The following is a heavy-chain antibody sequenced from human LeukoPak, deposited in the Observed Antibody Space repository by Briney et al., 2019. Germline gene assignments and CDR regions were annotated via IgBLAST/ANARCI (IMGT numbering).Heavy chain of an antibody. CDR1: GFTFSTYA. Sequence: GGSLRLSCAASGFTFSTYAMSWVRQAPGKGLEWVSGVNGNGGSTSYADSVKGRFTIFRDNSKNTVYLQMNSLRVEDTAVYYCAKSLYGGCDYWGQGTVVTVSS. V-gene: IGHV3-23*01. J-gene: IGHJ4*02. CDR3: AKSLYGGCDY. D-gene: IGHD3-16*02. CDR2: VNGNGGST.